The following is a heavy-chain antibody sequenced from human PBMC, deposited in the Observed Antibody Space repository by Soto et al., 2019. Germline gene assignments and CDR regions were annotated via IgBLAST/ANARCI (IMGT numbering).Heavy chain of an antibody. V-gene: IGHV3-21*02. CDR3: ARDNGYDAATLNY. J-gene: IGHJ4*02. CDR2: ISSSSSNI. Sequence: EVQLVESGGGLVKPGGSLRLSCAASGFTFSTCSMNWVRQAPGKGLEWVSSISSSSSNIYYADSVKGRFTISRDNAKNSLYLQMNSLRADDTAVYHCARDNGYDAATLNYWGQGTLVTVSS. D-gene: IGHD5-12*01. CDR1: GFTFSTCS.